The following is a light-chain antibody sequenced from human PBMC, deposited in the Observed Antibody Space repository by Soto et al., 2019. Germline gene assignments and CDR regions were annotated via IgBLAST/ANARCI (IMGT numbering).Light chain of an antibody. CDR3: QQYGSSPLT. J-gene: IGKJ4*01. CDR2: DAS. V-gene: IGKV3-20*01. Sequence: EIVLTQSPDTLSLSPGERATLSCRASQSVRSKYLAWYQQKPGQAPRFLIYDASSRATGIPDRFSGSGSGTDFTLTISRLEPEDFALYYCQQYGSSPLTFGGGTKVEIK. CDR1: QSVRSKY.